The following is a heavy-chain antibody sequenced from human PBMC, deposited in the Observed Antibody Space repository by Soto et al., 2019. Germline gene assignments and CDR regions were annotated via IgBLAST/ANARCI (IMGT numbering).Heavy chain of an antibody. Sequence: QVQLVQSGAEVKEPGASVKVSCKASGYAFTGYHLHWVRQAPGQGLEWMGWINPNSGVTNYAQKFQGWVTMTRDKSISTAYMELSRLKSDDTAVYYCARDWRDGYKSYYSYAMDVWGQGTTVTVSS. V-gene: IGHV1-2*04. J-gene: IGHJ6*02. D-gene: IGHD5-12*01. CDR3: ARDWRDGYKSYYSYAMDV. CDR1: GYAFTGYH. CDR2: INPNSGVT.